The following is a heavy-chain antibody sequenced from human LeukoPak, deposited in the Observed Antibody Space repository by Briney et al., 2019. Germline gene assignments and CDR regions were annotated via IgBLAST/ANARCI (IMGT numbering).Heavy chain of an antibody. D-gene: IGHD1-26*01. V-gene: IGHV4-34*01. CDR2: INHSRTT. CDR3: ARGGSYPTRNDY. CDR1: GGPFTGYY. J-gene: IGHJ4*02. Sequence: SETLSLTCTIYGGPFTGYYWSWIRQPPGKGLEWIGEINHSRTTNYNPSLESRVTISVDTSKNQFSLKLSSMTAADTAVYYCARGGSYPTRNDYWGQGTLVTVSS.